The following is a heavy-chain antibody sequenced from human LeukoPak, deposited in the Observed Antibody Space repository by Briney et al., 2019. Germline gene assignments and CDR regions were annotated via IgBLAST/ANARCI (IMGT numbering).Heavy chain of an antibody. CDR2: ISYDGTKI. D-gene: IGHD1-26*01. V-gene: IGHV3-30*04. J-gene: IGHJ4*02. CDR1: GLTFNIYA. Sequence: GGFLRLSCVASGLTFNIYAMYWVRQAPGKELEWLAAISYDGTKIYYADSVKGRFTISRDNSKNTMYLQMNRLRVEDTAVYFCARDIRGGTNEEGQSWGQGILVTVSS. CDR3: ARDIRGGTNEEGQS.